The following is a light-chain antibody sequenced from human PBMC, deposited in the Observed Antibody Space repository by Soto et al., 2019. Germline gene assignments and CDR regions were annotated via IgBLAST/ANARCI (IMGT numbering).Light chain of an antibody. Sequence: EIVLTQSPATLSFSPGERATLSCRASQSVSSYLTWYQQKPGQAPRLLIYDASKKATDIPARFSGSGSGTDFTLTISSLEPEDFAVYYCQQRSKWPWTFGQGTNVEIK. CDR1: QSVSSY. CDR2: DAS. CDR3: QQRSKWPWT. V-gene: IGKV3-11*01. J-gene: IGKJ1*01.